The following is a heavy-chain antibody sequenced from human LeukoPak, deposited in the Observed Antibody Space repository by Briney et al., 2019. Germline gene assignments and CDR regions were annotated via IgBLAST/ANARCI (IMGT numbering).Heavy chain of an antibody. J-gene: IGHJ4*02. Sequence: GASVKVSCKASGGTFSSYAISWVRQAPGQGLEWMGWISAYNGNTNYAQELQGRVTMTTDTSTSTAYMELRSLRSDDTAVYYCARNQWFGELSQIDYWGQGSLVTVSS. D-gene: IGHD3-10*01. V-gene: IGHV1-18*01. CDR1: GGTFSSYA. CDR3: ARNQWFGELSQIDY. CDR2: ISAYNGNT.